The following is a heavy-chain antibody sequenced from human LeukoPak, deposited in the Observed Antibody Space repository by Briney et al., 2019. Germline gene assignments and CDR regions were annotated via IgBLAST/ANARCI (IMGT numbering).Heavy chain of an antibody. CDR1: GGSISSGDYY. J-gene: IGHJ4*02. CDR3: ARDKAARRIDY. Sequence: SETLSLTCTVSGGSISSGDYYWSWIRQPPGKGLESIGYIYYSGSTYYNPSLKSRVTISVDTSKNQFSLKLSSVTAADTAVYYCARDKAARRIDYWAREPWSPSPQ. D-gene: IGHD6-6*01. V-gene: IGHV4-30-4*08. CDR2: IYYSGST.